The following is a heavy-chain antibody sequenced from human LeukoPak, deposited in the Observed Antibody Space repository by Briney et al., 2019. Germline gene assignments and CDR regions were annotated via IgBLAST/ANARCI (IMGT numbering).Heavy chain of an antibody. J-gene: IGHJ4*02. D-gene: IGHD3-22*01. Sequence: VGSLRLSWAASGFTFSSYGMSGVGQAPGKGLEGVANIKQDGSEKYYVDSVKGRFTISRDNAKNSLYLEMNSLRAEDTAVYYCARDRGEYYYASSGSYHDYWGQGTLVTVSS. V-gene: IGHV3-7*01. CDR1: GFTFSSYG. CDR2: IKQDGSEK. CDR3: ARDRGEYYYASSGSYHDY.